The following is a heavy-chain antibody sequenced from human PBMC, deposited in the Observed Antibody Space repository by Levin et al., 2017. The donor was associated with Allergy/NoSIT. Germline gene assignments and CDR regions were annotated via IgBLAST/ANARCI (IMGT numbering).Heavy chain of an antibody. CDR3: ARQGRMAEAKFDY. CDR2: INHRRTT. CDR1: GESFSGHF. J-gene: IGHJ4*02. V-gene: IGHV4-34*01. Sequence: KASETLSLTCTVYGESFSGHFWIWVRQPPGKGLEWIAEINHRRTTNYNPSLKSRLTMSIDTSTNQFSLKLSSVTAADSGVYYCARQGRMAEAKFDYWGQGSLVTVSS. D-gene: IGHD2-8*01.